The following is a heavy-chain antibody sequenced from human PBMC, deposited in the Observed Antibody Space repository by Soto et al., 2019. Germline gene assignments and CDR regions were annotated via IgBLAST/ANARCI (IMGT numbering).Heavy chain of an antibody. Sequence: SETLSLTCTVSGDSMSSSLYFWGWIRQPPGKGLEWIGNIYNSGQTYYNPSLKSRVSISVDTSKNQFYLQLSSVTAADTAVYYCARNGAEARPLSLFDSWGQGSLVTVSS. CDR3: ARNGAEARPLSLFDS. V-gene: IGHV4-39*01. CDR2: IYNSGQT. J-gene: IGHJ4*02. D-gene: IGHD6-6*01. CDR1: GDSMSSSLYF.